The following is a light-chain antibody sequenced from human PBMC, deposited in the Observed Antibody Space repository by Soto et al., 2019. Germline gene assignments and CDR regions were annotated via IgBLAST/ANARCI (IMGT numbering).Light chain of an antibody. CDR2: KAS. Sequence: IQMTQSPSTLSASVVDRVTITCRASQSISSWLAWYQQKPGTAPKLLIYKASTLESGVPSRFSGSRSGTEFTLTVSSLQPDDFATYYCQQYNDSFPYTFGQGTKVDIK. CDR1: QSISSW. CDR3: QQYNDSFPYT. V-gene: IGKV1-5*03. J-gene: IGKJ2*01.